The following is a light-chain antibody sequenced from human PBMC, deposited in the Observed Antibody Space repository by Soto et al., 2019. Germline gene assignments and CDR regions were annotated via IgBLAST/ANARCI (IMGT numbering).Light chain of an antibody. V-gene: IGKV2D-29*01. CDR3: MQNSQMPFS. CDR1: QSLFNPDGKTY. Sequence: IAMTQIPLSLSVTPGQPAAISCRSSQSLFNPDGKTYLHWFLEKPGQPPQLLITGVSNRFSGVADRFIGSVSGTDFTLKISRVEPEDVGVYFCMQNSQMPFSFGQGTKLEIK. CDR2: GVS. J-gene: IGKJ2*01.